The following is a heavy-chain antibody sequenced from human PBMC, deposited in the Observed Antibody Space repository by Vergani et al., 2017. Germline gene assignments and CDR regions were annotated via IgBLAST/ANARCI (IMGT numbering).Heavy chain of an antibody. D-gene: IGHD3-10*01. V-gene: IGHV3-33*01. J-gene: IGHJ6*02. Sequence: QVQLVESGGGVVQPGRSLRLSCAASGFTFSSYGMHWVRQAPGTGLEWVAVIWYDGSNKYYADSVKGRFTISRDNSKNTLYLQMNSLRAEDTAVYYCARDLRGYYGSGSYYTYYYGMDVWGQGTTVTVSS. CDR1: GFTFSSYG. CDR3: ARDLRGYYGSGSYYTYYYGMDV. CDR2: IWYDGSNK.